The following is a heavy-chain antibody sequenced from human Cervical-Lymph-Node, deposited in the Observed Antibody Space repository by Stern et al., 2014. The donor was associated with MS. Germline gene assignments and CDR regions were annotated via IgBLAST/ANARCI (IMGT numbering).Heavy chain of an antibody. Sequence: VQLVESGPGLVKPSQTLSLICTVSGDSISSGSYYWSWVRQPAGKGLEWIGRIYISGSGTTYNPSLQSRVTISVDTSKNQFSLEFTSVTAADTAVYYCARTVIVSRRRYYGMDVWGRGTTVTVSS. J-gene: IGHJ6*02. CDR3: ARTVIVSRRRYYGMDV. V-gene: IGHV4-61*02. CDR2: IYISGSGT. D-gene: IGHD6-6*01. CDR1: GDSISSGSYY.